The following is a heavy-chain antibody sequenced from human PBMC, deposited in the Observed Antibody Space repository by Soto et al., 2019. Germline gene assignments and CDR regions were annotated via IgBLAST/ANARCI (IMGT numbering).Heavy chain of an antibody. V-gene: IGHV5-51*01. CDR1: GYSFTSYW. CDR3: ARLGFPGAIYFDS. Sequence: PGESLKISCKASGYSFTSYWIGWVRQMPGKGLEWMGIIYPGDSEIRYSPSFQGQVTISADRSTNTAYLQWRSLRASDTAMYYCARLGFPGAIYFDSWGLGTLVTVSS. J-gene: IGHJ4*02. CDR2: IYPGDSEI.